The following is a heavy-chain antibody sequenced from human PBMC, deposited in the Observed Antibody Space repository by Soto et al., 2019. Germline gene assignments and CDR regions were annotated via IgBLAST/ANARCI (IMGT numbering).Heavy chain of an antibody. CDR1: GYSFTSYW. CDR2: IYPGDSDT. J-gene: IGHJ5*02. V-gene: IGHV5-51*01. D-gene: IGHD4-4*01. CDR3: AKAANYNNPPYNWFDP. Sequence: PGESLKISCKGSGYSFTSYWIGWVRQMPGKGLEWMGIIYPGDSDTRYSPSFQGQVTISRDNSKNTLYLQMNSLRAGDTAVYYCAKAANYNNPPYNWFDPWGQGTLVTVSS.